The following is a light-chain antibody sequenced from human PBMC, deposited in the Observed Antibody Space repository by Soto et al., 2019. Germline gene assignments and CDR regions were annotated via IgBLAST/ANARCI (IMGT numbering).Light chain of an antibody. V-gene: IGLV3-21*04. J-gene: IGLJ2*01. CDR3: QVWDSSSDHRGVV. Sequence: SYELTQPPSVSVAPGKTARITCGGNNIGSKSVHWYQQKPGQAPVLVIYYDSDRPSGIPERFSGSNSGNTATLTISRVEVGDEADYFCQVWDSSSDHRGVVFGGGTKLTVL. CDR2: YDS. CDR1: NIGSKS.